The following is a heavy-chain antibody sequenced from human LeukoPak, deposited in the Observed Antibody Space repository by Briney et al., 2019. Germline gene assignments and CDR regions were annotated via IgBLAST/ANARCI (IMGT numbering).Heavy chain of an antibody. Sequence: GGSLRLSCAASGFAFSSYAMTWVRQAPGKGLECVSVISYSGGNTYYADSVKGRFTVSRDNSKNTLYLQMNSLRAEDSAVYYCARDRTRDCSGGSCYRHYFDYWGQGTLVSVSS. CDR3: ARDRTRDCSGGSCYRHYFDY. J-gene: IGHJ4*02. V-gene: IGHV3-23*01. CDR1: GFAFSSYA. CDR2: ISYSGGNT. D-gene: IGHD2-15*01.